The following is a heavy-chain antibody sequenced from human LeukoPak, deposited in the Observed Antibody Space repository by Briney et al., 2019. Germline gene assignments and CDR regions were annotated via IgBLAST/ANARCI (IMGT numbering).Heavy chain of an antibody. V-gene: IGHV1-18*04. CDR3: ARSVHVKTYCNSISCWTDGMDI. CDR2: VSGLNGNT. D-gene: IGHD2-2*01. J-gene: IGHJ6*02. CDR1: GYTFSSYG. Sequence: ASVKVSCKTSGYTFSSYGLSWVRQAPGHGLERMGWVSGLNGNTDYAEKFQGRVTMTADTSTNTAYMELRSLGSDDTAVYYCARSVHVKTYCNSISCWTDGMDIWGQGTAVSVSS.